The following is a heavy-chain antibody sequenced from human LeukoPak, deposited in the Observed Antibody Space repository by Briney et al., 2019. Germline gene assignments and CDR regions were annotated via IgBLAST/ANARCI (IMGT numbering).Heavy chain of an antibody. Sequence: SETLSLTCTVSGGSISSGGYYWSWIRQHPGKGLEWIGYIYYSGSTNYNPSLKSRVTISVDTSKNQFSLKLSSVTAADTAVYYCARDLGHCSSTSCPYYFDYWGQGTLVTVSS. D-gene: IGHD2-2*01. CDR2: IYYSGST. CDR3: ARDLGHCSSTSCPYYFDY. J-gene: IGHJ4*02. CDR1: GGSISSGGYY. V-gene: IGHV4-61*08.